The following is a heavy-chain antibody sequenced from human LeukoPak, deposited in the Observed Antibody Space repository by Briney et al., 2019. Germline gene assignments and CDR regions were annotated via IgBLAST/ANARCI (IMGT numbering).Heavy chain of an antibody. CDR1: GFTFNNYA. CDR2: VSGFGVNT. J-gene: IGHJ4*02. V-gene: IGHV3-23*01. D-gene: IGHD5-24*01. CDR3: AKDRDSTMGPPYYFDS. Sequence: GGSLRLSCAASGFTFNNYAMNWVRQAPGKGLEWVSAVSGFGVNTYYADSVKGRFTISRDNSKNSLYLQMNSLRAEDTAVYYCAKDRDSTMGPPYYFDSGGQGPLVTVSS.